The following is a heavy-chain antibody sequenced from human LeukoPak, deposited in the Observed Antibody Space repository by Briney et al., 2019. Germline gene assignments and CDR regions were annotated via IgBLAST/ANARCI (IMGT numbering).Heavy chain of an antibody. CDR2: ISGSGGST. V-gene: IGHV3-23*01. J-gene: IGHJ4*02. Sequence: PGGTLRLSCAASGFTFSTYGMSWVRQAPGKGLEWVSAISGSGGSTYYADSVKGRFTISRDNSKNTLYLQMNSLRAEDTAVYYCAKDNYDILTGYFDYWGQGTLVTVSS. CDR1: GFTFSTYG. CDR3: AKDNYDILTGYFDY. D-gene: IGHD3-9*01.